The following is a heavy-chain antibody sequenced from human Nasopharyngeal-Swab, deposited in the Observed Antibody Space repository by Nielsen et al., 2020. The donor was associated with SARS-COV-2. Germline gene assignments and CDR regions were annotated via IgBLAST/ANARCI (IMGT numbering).Heavy chain of an antibody. Sequence: GGSLRLSCAASGFTFDDYAMHWVRQAPGKGLEWVSGISWNSGSIGYADSVKGRFTISRDNAKNSLYLQMNSLIAADTALYYCAKATVTHDAFDIWGQGTMVTVSS. CDR3: AKATVTHDAFDI. CDR1: GFTFDDYA. J-gene: IGHJ3*02. V-gene: IGHV3-9*01. CDR2: ISWNSGSI. D-gene: IGHD4-17*01.